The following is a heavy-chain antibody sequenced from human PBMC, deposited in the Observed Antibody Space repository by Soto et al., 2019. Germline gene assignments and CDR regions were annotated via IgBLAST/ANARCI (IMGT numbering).Heavy chain of an antibody. CDR2: INPSGGST. CDR3: VRGEDIKVEMATSLNY. V-gene: IGHV1-46*01. Sequence: ASVKVSCKASGYTFTSYYMHWVRQAPGQGLEWMGIINPSGGSTSYAQKFQGRVTMTRDTSTSTVYMELSSLRSEDTAVYYCVRGEDIKVEMATSLNYWGQGTLFTVS. J-gene: IGHJ4*02. CDR1: GYTFTSYY. D-gene: IGHD5-12*01.